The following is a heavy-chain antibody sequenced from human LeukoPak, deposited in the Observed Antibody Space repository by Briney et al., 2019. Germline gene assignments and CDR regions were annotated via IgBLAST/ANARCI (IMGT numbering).Heavy chain of an antibody. CDR1: GFTFSSYG. J-gene: IGHJ4*02. CDR3: AKETHDRYYFDY. D-gene: IGHD1-1*01. V-gene: IGHV3-23*01. Sequence: GGSLRLSCAASGFTFSSYGMSWLRQAPGKGLEGVSAISGSGGSTYYADSVKGRFTISRDNSKNTLYLQMNSLRAEDTAVYYCAKETHDRYYFDYWGQGTLVTVSS. CDR2: ISGSGGST.